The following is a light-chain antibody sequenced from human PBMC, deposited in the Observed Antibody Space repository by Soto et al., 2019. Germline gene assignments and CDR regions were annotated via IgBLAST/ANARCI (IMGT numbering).Light chain of an antibody. CDR3: AAWDDSLNGCV. V-gene: IGLV1-44*01. CDR2: SND. J-gene: IGLJ3*02. Sequence: QSVLTQAPSASGTPGQRVTISCSGSSSNIGSNTVSWYQQVPGTAPKLLIYSNDQRPSGVPDRFSGSKSGTSASLAIGGLQSEDEADYYCAAWDDSLNGCVFGVGTTVTVL. CDR1: SSNIGSNT.